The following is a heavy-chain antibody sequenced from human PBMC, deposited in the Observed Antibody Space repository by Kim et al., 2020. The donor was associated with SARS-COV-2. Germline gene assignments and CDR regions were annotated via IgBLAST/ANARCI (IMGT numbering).Heavy chain of an antibody. CDR2: IKQDGSEK. V-gene: IGHV3-7*01. Sequence: GGSLILSCAASGFTFSSYWMSWVRQAPGKGLEWVANIKQDGSEKYYVDSVKGRFTISRDNAKNSLYLQMNSLRAEDTAVYYCARDRSLVQLWYYYYYGMDVWGQGTTVTVSS. CDR1: GFTFSSYW. CDR3: ARDRSLVQLWYYYYYGMDV. D-gene: IGHD5-18*01. J-gene: IGHJ6*02.